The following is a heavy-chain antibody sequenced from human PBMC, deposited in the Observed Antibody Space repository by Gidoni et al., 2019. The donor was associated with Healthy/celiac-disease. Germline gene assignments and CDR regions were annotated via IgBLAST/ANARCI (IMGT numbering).Heavy chain of an antibody. D-gene: IGHD3-3*01. CDR1: GFTVSSNY. J-gene: IGHJ4*02. CDR3: ARVHAIWSGYYIDY. Sequence: EVQLVESGGGLVQPGGSLRLSCAASGFTVSSNYMSWVRQAPGKGLEWVSVIYSGGSTYYADSVKGRFTISRDNSKNTLYLQMNSLRAEDTAVYYCARVHAIWSGYYIDYWGQGTLVTVSS. V-gene: IGHV3-66*02. CDR2: IYSGGST.